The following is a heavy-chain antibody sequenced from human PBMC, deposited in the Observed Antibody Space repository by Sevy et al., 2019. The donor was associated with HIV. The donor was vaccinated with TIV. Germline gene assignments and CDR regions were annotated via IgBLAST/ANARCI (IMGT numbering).Heavy chain of an antibody. Sequence: GGSLRRSCAASGFTFSSYAMSWVRQAPKKGLEWVSTISASGGTTYYADSVKGRFIISRDNSTNTLYLQMNTLGAEDTAVYYCANQGHSSGWYYFDYWGQGPLVTVSS. D-gene: IGHD6-19*01. CDR1: GFTFSSYA. J-gene: IGHJ4*02. CDR2: ISASGGTT. V-gene: IGHV3-23*01. CDR3: ANQGHSSGWYYFDY.